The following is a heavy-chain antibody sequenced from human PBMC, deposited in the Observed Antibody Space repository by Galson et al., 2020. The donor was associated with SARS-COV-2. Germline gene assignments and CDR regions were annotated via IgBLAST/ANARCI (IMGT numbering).Heavy chain of an antibody. V-gene: IGHV3-48*03. D-gene: IGHD3-16*01. J-gene: IGHJ3*01. CDR2: IISSATTM. CDR1: GFTLSYYE. Sequence: SLKISCEASGFTLSYYEMNWVRQAPGKGLEWISYIISSATTMYYADSVRGRFTISRDNAKNSLYLQMNNLRPEDTAVYYCARTGHITLSGPRGLGPFDFWGQGTVVTVSS. CDR3: ARTGHITLSGPRGLGPFDF.